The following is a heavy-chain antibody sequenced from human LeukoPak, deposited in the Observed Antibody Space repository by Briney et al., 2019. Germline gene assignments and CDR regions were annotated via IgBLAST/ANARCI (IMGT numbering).Heavy chain of an antibody. CDR1: GYTFTSYY. J-gene: IGHJ4*02. V-gene: IGHV1-46*01. D-gene: IGHD3-10*01. CDR3: AREITMVRGVIITPAPFDY. CDR2: INPSGGST. Sequence: ASVKVSCKASGYTFTSYYMHWVRQAPGQGLEWMGIINPSGGSTSYAQKFQGRVTMTRDTSTSTVYMELSSLRSEDTAVYYCAREITMVRGVIITPAPFDYWGQGTLGTVSS.